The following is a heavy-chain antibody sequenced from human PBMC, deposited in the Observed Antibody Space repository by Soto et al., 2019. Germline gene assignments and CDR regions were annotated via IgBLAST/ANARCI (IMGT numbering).Heavy chain of an antibody. CDR2: ISYDGSNK. CDR3: ARDTSPYRSVWHNRPFDY. D-gene: IGHD6-19*01. J-gene: IGHJ4*02. V-gene: IGHV3-30-3*01. CDR1: GFTFSSYA. Sequence: QVQLVESGGGVVQPGRCLRLSCAGSGFTFSSYAMHWVRQAPGKGLEWVAVISYDGSNKYYTDSVKGRFTISRDTSKNTLYLQMNSRRPEDQAVYYCARDTSPYRSVWHNRPFDYWAQGTPVTVSP.